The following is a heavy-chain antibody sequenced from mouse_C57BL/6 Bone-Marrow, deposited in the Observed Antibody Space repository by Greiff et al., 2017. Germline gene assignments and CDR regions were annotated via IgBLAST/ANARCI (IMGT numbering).Heavy chain of an antibody. D-gene: IGHD2-5*01. CDR1: GYTFTSYW. CDR3: ARSYYSNYVYWYCDV. Sequence: QVHVKQSGAELAKPGASVKLSCKASGYTFTSYWMPWVKQRPGQGLEWIGYINPSSGYTKYNQKFKDKATLTADKSSSTAYMQLSSLTYEDSAVYYCARSYYSNYVYWYCDVWGTGTTVTVSS. CDR2: INPSSGYT. V-gene: IGHV1-7*01. J-gene: IGHJ1*03.